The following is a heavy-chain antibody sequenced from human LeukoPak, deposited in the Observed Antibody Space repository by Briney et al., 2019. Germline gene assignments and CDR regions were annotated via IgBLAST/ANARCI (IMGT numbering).Heavy chain of an antibody. Sequence: QPGRSLRLSCAASGFTFISFVIHWVRQAPGKWLEWGAVISFDGSNKYYPDSVKGRFTISRDNSKNTLYLQMNSLRPEDTAVYYCARDYGDYGGTFDIWGRGTMVTVSS. V-gene: IGHV3-30-3*01. CDR3: ARDYGDYGGTFDI. D-gene: IGHD4-17*01. CDR2: ISFDGSNK. J-gene: IGHJ3*02. CDR1: GFTFISFV.